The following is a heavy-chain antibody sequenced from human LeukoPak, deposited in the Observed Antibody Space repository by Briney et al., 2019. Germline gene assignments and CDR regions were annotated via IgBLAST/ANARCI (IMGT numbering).Heavy chain of an antibody. CDR3: AAGIDY. CDR2: ISYDGSNK. Sequence: PGGSLRLSCAASGFTFSSYVMHWVCQAPGKGLEWVAVISYDGSNKYYPDSVKGRFTISRDNSKNTLYLQMNSLRGEDTAVYSCAAGIDYWGQGTLVTVSS. V-gene: IGHV3-30-3*01. J-gene: IGHJ4*02. D-gene: IGHD3-10*01. CDR1: GFTFSSYV.